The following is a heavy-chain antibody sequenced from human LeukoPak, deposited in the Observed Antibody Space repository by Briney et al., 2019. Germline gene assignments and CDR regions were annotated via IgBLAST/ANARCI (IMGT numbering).Heavy chain of an antibody. D-gene: IGHD5-24*01. CDR1: GGSISSAY. CDR3: PRGVRWLQLCYCVY. Sequence: PSETLSLTCTVSGGSISSAYWSWIRQPPGTGLEWIGYISDCVSTNYNPSLKRRVTIPVHTSKNQFFLKLSSVTAADRAGYYCPRGVRWLQLCYCVYGGQGTVVTVSS. V-gene: IGHV4-59*01. CDR2: ISDCVST. J-gene: IGHJ4*02.